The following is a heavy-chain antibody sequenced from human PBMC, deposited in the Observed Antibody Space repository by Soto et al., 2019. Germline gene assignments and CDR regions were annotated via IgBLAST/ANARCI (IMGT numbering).Heavy chain of an antibody. D-gene: IGHD3-22*01. J-gene: IGHJ4*02. CDR3: AKVRGDSSGYLYDY. Sequence: GGSLRLSCAASGFTFSSYAMSWVRQAPGKGLEWVSAISGSGGSTYYADSVKGRFTISRDNSKNTLYLQMNSLRAEDTAVYYCAKVRGDSSGYLYDYWGQGTLVTVSS. V-gene: IGHV3-23*01. CDR1: GFTFSSYA. CDR2: ISGSGGST.